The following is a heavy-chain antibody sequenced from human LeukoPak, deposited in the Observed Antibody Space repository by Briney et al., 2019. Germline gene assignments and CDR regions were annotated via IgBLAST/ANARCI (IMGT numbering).Heavy chain of an antibody. V-gene: IGHV3-48*01. D-gene: IGHD3-22*01. CDR1: GFTFSSYS. CDR3: ARAGDYYDSSGYSPGDY. CDR2: ISSSSSTI. Sequence: GGSLRLSCAASGFTFSSYSMNWFRQAPGKGLEWVSYISSSSSTIYYADSVKGRFAISRGDAKNSLYLQMNSLRAEDTAVYYCARAGDYYDSSGYSPGDYWGQGTLVTGSS. J-gene: IGHJ4*02.